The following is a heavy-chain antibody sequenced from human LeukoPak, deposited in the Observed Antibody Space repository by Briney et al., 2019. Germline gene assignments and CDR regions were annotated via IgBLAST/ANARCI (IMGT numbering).Heavy chain of an antibody. D-gene: IGHD6-13*01. CDR2: IYYSGST. J-gene: IGHJ6*04. V-gene: IGHV4-61*01. CDR3: ARGGLVGSSWSLYYYYGMDV. CDR1: GCSVSSGSYY. Sequence: NRSETLSLTCTFSGCSVSSGSYYWSWIRQPPGKGLEWIGYIYYSGSTNYNPSLKSRVTISVDTSKNQFSLKLSSVTAADTAVYYCARGGLVGSSWSLYYYYGMDVWGKGTTVTVSS.